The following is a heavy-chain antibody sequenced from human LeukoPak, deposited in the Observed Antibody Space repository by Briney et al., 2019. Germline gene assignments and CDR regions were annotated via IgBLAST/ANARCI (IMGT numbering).Heavy chain of an antibody. CDR1: GFTLSYYW. Sequence: GGSLRLSCAASGFTLSYYWMHWVRQGPGKGLVWVSTINGDGSSTNYADSVKGRFTISRDNAKNTLYLEMNSLRVEDTAVYYCARDPRNTGIDPWGQGTLVTVSS. CDR3: ARDPRNTGIDP. J-gene: IGHJ5*02. CDR2: INGDGSST. V-gene: IGHV3-74*01.